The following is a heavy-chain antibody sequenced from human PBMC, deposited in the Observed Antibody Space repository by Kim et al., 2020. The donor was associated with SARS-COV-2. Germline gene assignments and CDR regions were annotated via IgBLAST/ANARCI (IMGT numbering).Heavy chain of an antibody. D-gene: IGHD6-6*01. CDR3: ARDLETYSSSSGWFDP. Sequence: SETLSLTCTVSGGSISSYYWSWIRQPPGKGLEWIGYIYYSGSTNYNPSLKSRVTISVDTSKNQFSLKLSSVTAADTAVYYCARDLETYSSSSGWFDPWGQGTLVTVSS. CDR2: IYYSGST. V-gene: IGHV4-59*01. J-gene: IGHJ5*02. CDR1: GGSISSYY.